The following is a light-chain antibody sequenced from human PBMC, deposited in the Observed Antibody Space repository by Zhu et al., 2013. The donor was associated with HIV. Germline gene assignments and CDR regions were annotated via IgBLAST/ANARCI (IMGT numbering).Light chain of an antibody. CDR3: LQDYNYPRT. CDR2: AAS. CDR1: QSIDTW. J-gene: IGKJ1*01. V-gene: IGKV1-6*02. Sequence: IQMTQSPSSVSASVGDRVTITCRASQSIDTWLAWYQQRPGKAPKLLIHAASNLQTGVPSRFSGSGSGTDFTLTISSLQPEDFATYYCLQDYNYPRTFGQGPRWKSN.